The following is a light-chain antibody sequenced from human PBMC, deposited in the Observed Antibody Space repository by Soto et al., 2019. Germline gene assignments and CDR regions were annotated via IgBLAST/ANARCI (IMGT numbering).Light chain of an antibody. CDR3: QQRYNWPIT. CDR2: TDS. V-gene: IGKV3D-20*02. Sequence: IVLTQSPGTLSLSPGERATLSCRASQSVSSNYLAWYQQKPGQAPRLLIYTDSNRATGIPARFSGSGSGTDFTLTISSLEPEDFSVYYCQQRYNWPITFGQGTKVDIK. J-gene: IGKJ1*01. CDR1: QSVSSNY.